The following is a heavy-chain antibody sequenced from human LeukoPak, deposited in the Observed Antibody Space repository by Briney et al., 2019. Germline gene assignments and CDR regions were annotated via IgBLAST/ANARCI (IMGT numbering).Heavy chain of an antibody. V-gene: IGHV3-30-3*01. Sequence: GGSLRLSCAASGFTFSSYAMHWVRQAPGKGLEWVAVISYDGSNKYYADSVKGRFTISRDNSKNTLYLQMNSLRVEDTAVYYCARGPGVVVINYFDYWGQGTLVTVSS. CDR3: ARGPGVVVINYFDY. CDR1: GFTFSSYA. D-gene: IGHD3-22*01. J-gene: IGHJ4*02. CDR2: ISYDGSNK.